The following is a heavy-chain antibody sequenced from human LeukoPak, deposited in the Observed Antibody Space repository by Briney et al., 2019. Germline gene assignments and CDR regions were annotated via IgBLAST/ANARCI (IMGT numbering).Heavy chain of an antibody. Sequence: SETLSLTCTVSSDSISSSSYYWGWIRQPPGKGLEWIGYIYYRVTSDYNPSLKSRVTISVDTSKNQFSLKLSSVTAADTAVYYCARGLNYVSGDYYYYYMDVWGKGTTVTVSS. V-gene: IGHV4-61*05. CDR2: IYYRVTS. CDR3: ARGLNYVSGDYYYYYMDV. CDR1: SDSISSSSYY. D-gene: IGHD1-7*01. J-gene: IGHJ6*03.